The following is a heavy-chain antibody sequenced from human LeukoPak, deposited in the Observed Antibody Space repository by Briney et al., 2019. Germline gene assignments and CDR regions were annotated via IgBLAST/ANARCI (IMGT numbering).Heavy chain of an antibody. V-gene: IGHV3-7*01. J-gene: IGHJ6*03. CDR3: ARIYGSGSYYPNYYYYYMDV. CDR1: GFTFSSYW. D-gene: IGHD3-10*01. Sequence: GGSLRLSCAASGFTFSSYWMSWVRQAPGKGLEWVANIKQDGSEKYYVDFVKGRFTISRDNAKNSLYLQMNSLRAEDTAVYYCARIYGSGSYYPNYYYYYMDVWGKGTTVTVSS. CDR2: IKQDGSEK.